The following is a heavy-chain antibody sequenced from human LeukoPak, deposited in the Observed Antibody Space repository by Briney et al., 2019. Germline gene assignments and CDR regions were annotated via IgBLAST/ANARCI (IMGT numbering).Heavy chain of an antibody. J-gene: IGHJ4*02. CDR2: ISWNSGTI. V-gene: IGHV3-9*01. CDR3: AKDMDDSSGYSDY. Sequence: GGSQRLSCAVSGFTFSSYVMSWVRQAPGKGLEWVSGISWNSGTIDYADSVKGRFTISRDNAKNSLYLQMNSLRAEDTALYYCAKDMDDSSGYSDYWGQGTLVTVSS. CDR1: GFTFSSYV. D-gene: IGHD3-22*01.